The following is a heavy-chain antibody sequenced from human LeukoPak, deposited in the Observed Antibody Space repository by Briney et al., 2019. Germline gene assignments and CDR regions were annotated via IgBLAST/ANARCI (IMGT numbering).Heavy chain of an antibody. Sequence: GGSLRLSCGASGFNFSNYEMNWVRQAPGKGLEWTSYISDSGETTYYADSVKGRFTISRDNAKNSVFLQIDSLRAEDTAVYYCARDRSIVGVTGAGFDYWGQGTLVTVSS. D-gene: IGHD1-26*01. J-gene: IGHJ4*02. CDR1: GFNFSNYE. CDR2: ISDSGETT. CDR3: ARDRSIVGVTGAGFDY. V-gene: IGHV3-48*03.